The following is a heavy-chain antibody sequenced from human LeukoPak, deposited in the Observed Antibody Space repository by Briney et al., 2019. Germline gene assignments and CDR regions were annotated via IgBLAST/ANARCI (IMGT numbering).Heavy chain of an antibody. V-gene: IGHV1-2*02. D-gene: IGHD5-18*01. Sequence: ASVKVSCKASGYTFTDYYIHWVRQAPGQGLEWMGCINPDTGGTKYVQKFQGRVTMTRDTSITTAYLELSRLRADDTAVYFCAKDASPWIQLWFDYWGQGTLVTVSS. J-gene: IGHJ4*02. CDR1: GYTFTDYY. CDR2: INPDTGGT. CDR3: AKDASPWIQLWFDY.